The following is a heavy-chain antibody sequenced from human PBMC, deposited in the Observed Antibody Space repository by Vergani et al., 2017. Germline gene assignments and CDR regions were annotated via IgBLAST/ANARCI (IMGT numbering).Heavy chain of an antibody. Sequence: EVQLLESGGGLVQPGGSLRLSCAASGFTFSSYAMCWVRQAPGKGLEWVSAISGSGASTYYADSVKGRFTISRDNSKNTLYLQMNSLRAEDTAVYYCAKETWAGDAFDIWGQGTMVTVSS. D-gene: IGHD3-10*01. J-gene: IGHJ3*02. CDR1: GFTFSSYA. CDR2: ISGSGAST. CDR3: AKETWAGDAFDI. V-gene: IGHV3-23*01.